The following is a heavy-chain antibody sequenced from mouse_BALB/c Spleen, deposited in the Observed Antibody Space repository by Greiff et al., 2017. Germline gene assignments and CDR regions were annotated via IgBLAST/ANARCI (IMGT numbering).Heavy chain of an antibody. Sequence: EVKVEESGGGLVKPGGSLKLSCAASGFTFSDYYMYWVRQTPEKRLEWVATISDGGSYTYYPDSVKGRFTISRDNAKNNLYLQMSSLKSEDTAMYYCARGTTDYAMDYWGQGTSVTVSS. CDR3: ARGTTDYAMDY. CDR2: ISDGGSYT. V-gene: IGHV5-4*02. J-gene: IGHJ4*01. D-gene: IGHD1-1*01. CDR1: GFTFSDYY.